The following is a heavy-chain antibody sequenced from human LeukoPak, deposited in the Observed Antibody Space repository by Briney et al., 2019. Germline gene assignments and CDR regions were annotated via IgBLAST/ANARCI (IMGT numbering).Heavy chain of an antibody. CDR2: MNPNSGNT. V-gene: IGHV1-8*01. J-gene: IGHJ4*02. D-gene: IGHD2-2*01. CDR1: GYTFTSYD. Sequence: GASVKVSCKASGYTFTSYDINWVRQATGQGLEWMGWMNPNSGNTGYAQKFQGRATMTRNTSISTAYMELSSLRSEDTAVYYCARGRCSSTSCYLWWDIKSPALDYWGQGTLVTVSS. CDR3: ARGRCSSTSCYLWWDIKSPALDY.